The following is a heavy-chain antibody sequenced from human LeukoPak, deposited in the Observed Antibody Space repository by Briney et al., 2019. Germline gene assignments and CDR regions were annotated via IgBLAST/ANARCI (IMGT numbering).Heavy chain of an antibody. CDR2: IIDSGGAT. V-gene: IGHV3-23*01. CDR3: ARGEDY. Sequence: GGSLRLSCAASGFTFSTYAMSWVRQAPRRGLEWVSSIIDSGGATYYADSVKGRFTISRDNSKNTLYLQMNSLRDEDTAVYYCARGEDYWGQGTLVTVSS. CDR1: GFTFSTYA. J-gene: IGHJ4*02.